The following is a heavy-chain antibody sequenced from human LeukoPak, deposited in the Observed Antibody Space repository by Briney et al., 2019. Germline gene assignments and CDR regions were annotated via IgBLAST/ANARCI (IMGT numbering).Heavy chain of an antibody. V-gene: IGHV4-38-2*01. CDR1: GYSISSGYY. D-gene: IGHD6-13*01. Sequence: SETLSLTCAVSGYSISSGYYWGWIRQPPGKGLEWIGTIYYSGSTYYNPSLKSRVTISVDTSKNQFSLKLSSVTAADTAVYYCARHLRIAAVDYWGQGTLVTVSS. J-gene: IGHJ4*02. CDR3: ARHLRIAAVDY. CDR2: IYYSGST.